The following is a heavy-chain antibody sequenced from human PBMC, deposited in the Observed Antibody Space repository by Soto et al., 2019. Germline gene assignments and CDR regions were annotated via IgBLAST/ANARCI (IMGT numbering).Heavy chain of an antibody. V-gene: IGHV4-59*08. Sequence: QVQLQESGPGLVRPSETLSLICTVSGGSISSYYWSWIRQPPGKGLEWIGYIYYSGTTRYNPSLKSRVTISVDTPKNQFSLKLSSLTAADTAVYPCARHVPYCSDSSHCAYGLDVWGQGTTVTVSS. J-gene: IGHJ6*02. D-gene: IGHD2-15*01. CDR3: ARHVPYCSDSSHCAYGLDV. CDR2: IYYSGTT. CDR1: GGSISSYY.